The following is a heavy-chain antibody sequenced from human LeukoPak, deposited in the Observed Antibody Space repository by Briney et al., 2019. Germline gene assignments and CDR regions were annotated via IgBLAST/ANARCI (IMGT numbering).Heavy chain of an antibody. J-gene: IGHJ4*02. D-gene: IGHD6-19*01. CDR3: AKVHSIAVAGPPGDY. V-gene: IGHV3-23*01. CDR1: GFTFSSYA. CDR2: INDNGDGT. Sequence: GGSLRLSCAASGFTFSSYAMSWVRQAPGKGLKWVSTINDNGDGTYYADSVKGRFTISRDNSKNTLYLQMNSLRAEDTAVYYCAKVHSIAVAGPPGDYWGQGTLVTVSS.